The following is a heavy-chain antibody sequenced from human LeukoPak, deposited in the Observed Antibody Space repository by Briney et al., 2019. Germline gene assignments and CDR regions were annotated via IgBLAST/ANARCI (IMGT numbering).Heavy chain of an antibody. CDR2: IIPIFGTG. J-gene: IGHJ4*02. V-gene: IGHV1-69*05. Sequence: SVTLSCNASGATFSSYAISWVRQAPGQGLEWMGGIIPIFGTGNYAQKFQGRVTITTDESTSTAYMELSSLRSEDTAVYYCATPGGLNYYDSSGYYYAGGAYFDYWGQGTLVTVSS. CDR1: GATFSSYA. D-gene: IGHD3-22*01. CDR3: ATPGGLNYYDSSGYYYAGGAYFDY.